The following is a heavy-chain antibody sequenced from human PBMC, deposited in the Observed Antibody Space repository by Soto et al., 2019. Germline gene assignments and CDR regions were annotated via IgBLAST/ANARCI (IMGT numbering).Heavy chain of an antibody. CDR3: ARSQDFFGVSLNWIDP. Sequence: SETLSLTCTVSGGSISSGGYYWSWIRQHPGKGLEWIGYIYYSGSTYYNPSLKSRVTISVDTSKNQFSLKLSSVTAADTAVYYCARSQDFFGVSLNWIDPWGQGTLVTVSS. J-gene: IGHJ5*02. V-gene: IGHV4-31*03. D-gene: IGHD3-3*01. CDR1: GGSISSGGYY. CDR2: IYYSGST.